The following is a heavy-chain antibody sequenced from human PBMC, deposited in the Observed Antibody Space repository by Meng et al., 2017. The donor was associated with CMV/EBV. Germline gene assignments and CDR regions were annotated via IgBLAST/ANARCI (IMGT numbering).Heavy chain of an antibody. CDR2: IKPTSGGT. D-gene: IGHD3-3*01. CDR1: YNFTGYY. CDR3: ARADYDFWSGYPLGFDP. J-gene: IGHJ5*02. Sequence: YNFTGYYIRWVRQAPGDGLEWMGWIKPTSGGTNYAQKLQSRDSMARDASISTAYMELSRLRSDDTAVYYCARADYDFWSGYPLGFDPWGQGTLVTVSS. V-gene: IGHV1-2*02.